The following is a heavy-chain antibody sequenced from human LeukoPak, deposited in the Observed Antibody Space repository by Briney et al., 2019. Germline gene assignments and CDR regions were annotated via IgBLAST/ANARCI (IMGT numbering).Heavy chain of an antibody. CDR2: ISGSGGST. CDR1: GFTLSSYA. Sequence: GGSLRLSCAASGFTLSSYAMSWVRQAPGKGLEWVSAISGSGGSTYYADSVKGRFTISRDNSKNTLYLQMNSLRAEDTAVYYCAKWYSLLPTFGNGMDVWGQGTTVTVSS. V-gene: IGHV3-23*01. CDR3: AKWYSLLPTFGNGMDV. D-gene: IGHD1-26*01. J-gene: IGHJ6*02.